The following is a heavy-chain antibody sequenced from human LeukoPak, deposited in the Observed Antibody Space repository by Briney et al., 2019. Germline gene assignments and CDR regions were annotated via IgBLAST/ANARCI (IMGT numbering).Heavy chain of an antibody. D-gene: IGHD2-2*01. V-gene: IGHV4-59*08. Sequence: PSETLSLTCTVSGGSISSYHWSWIRQPPGKGLEWIGYIYYSGSTNYNPSLKSRVTISVDTSKNQFSLKLSSVTAADTAVYYCASSDIVVVPAATYFDYWGQGTLVTVSS. CDR3: ASSDIVVVPAATYFDY. J-gene: IGHJ4*02. CDR1: GGSISSYH. CDR2: IYYSGST.